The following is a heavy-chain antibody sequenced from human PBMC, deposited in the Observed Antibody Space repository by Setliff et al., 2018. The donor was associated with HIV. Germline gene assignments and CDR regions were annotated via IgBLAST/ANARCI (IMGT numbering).Heavy chain of an antibody. D-gene: IGHD3-3*01. CDR1: GFTFSAYS. Sequence: PGGSLRLSCAASGFTFSAYSMNWVRQAPGKGLEWVSFISGNSGAVTYADSVKGRFTISRDNAKNTVYLQLTSLRAEDTAVYYCARGPQYNFWGGYLGLWGQGTLVTVSS. V-gene: IGHV3-48*04. CDR2: ISGNSGAV. CDR3: ARGPQYNFWGGYLGL. J-gene: IGHJ4*02.